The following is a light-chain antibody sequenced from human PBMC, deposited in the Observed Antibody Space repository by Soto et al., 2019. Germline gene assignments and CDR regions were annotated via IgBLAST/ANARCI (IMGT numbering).Light chain of an antibody. Sequence: DIHLTQSPSTLSASVGDRVTITCRASQTISHWLAWYQQKPGKAPKLLIFDASNLENGVPSRFSGSVSGTEFTLTITGLQPDDFATYYCQQYNTYWTFGQGTKVEI. CDR3: QQYNTYWT. CDR1: QTISHW. V-gene: IGKV1-5*01. J-gene: IGKJ1*01. CDR2: DAS.